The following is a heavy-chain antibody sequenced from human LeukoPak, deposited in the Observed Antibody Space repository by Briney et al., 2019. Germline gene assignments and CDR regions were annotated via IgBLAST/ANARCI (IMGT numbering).Heavy chain of an antibody. V-gene: IGHV4-39*07. J-gene: IGHJ4*02. CDR2: IYYSGST. Sequence: SETLSLTCTVSGGSISSSSYYWGWIRQPPGKGLEWIGSIYYSGSTYYNPSLKSRVTISVDTSKNQFSLKLSSVTAADTAVYYCARGVEQGSYYFDYWGQGTLVTVSS. CDR1: GGSISSSSYY. CDR3: ARGVEQGSYYFDY. D-gene: IGHD1-26*01.